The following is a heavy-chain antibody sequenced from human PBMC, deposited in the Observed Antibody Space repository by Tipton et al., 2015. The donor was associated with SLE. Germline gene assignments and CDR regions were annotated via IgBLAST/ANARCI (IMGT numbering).Heavy chain of an antibody. J-gene: IGHJ5*02. Sequence: QLVQSGAEVKKPGESLRISCKGSGYIFTSYWITWVRQMPGKGLEWMGTIDPSDSGANYSPSFQGHVTFSVDKSISTAYLQWDSLTASDTAIYYCARYASGYYVSWLDPWGQGTLVSVSS. CDR2: IDPSDSGA. CDR3: ARYASGYYVSWLDP. D-gene: IGHD5-12*01. CDR1: GYIFTSYW. V-gene: IGHV5-10-1*01.